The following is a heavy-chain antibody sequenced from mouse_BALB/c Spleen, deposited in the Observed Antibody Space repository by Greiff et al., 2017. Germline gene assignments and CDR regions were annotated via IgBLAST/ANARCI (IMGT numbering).Heavy chain of an antibody. CDR1: GFNIKDYY. CDR3: NINNIGYAMDY. J-gene: IGHJ4*01. V-gene: IGHV14-4*02. CDR2: IDPENGDT. D-gene: IGHD2-14*01. Sequence: VQLQQSGAELVRSGASVKLSCTASGFNIKDYYMNWVKQRPEQGLEWIGWIDPENGDTEYAPKFQGKATMTADTTSHTAYPQLSSLTSVETAVYYCNINNIGYAMDYRGQGTSGTASS.